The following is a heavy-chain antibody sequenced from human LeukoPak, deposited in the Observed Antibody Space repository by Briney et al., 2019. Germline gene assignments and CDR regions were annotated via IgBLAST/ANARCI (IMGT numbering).Heavy chain of an antibody. CDR3: ARGLTVSWFDP. J-gene: IGHJ5*02. CDR2: IYYSGST. V-gene: IGHV4-39*07. Sequence: PSETLSLTCTVSGDSISSSSYYWGWIRQPPGKGLEWIGSIYYSGSTYYNWSLKSRVTISIDTSKNQFSLKQSSVAAADTAMYYCARGLTVSWFDPWGQGTLVTVSS. D-gene: IGHD4-17*01. CDR1: GDSISSSSYY.